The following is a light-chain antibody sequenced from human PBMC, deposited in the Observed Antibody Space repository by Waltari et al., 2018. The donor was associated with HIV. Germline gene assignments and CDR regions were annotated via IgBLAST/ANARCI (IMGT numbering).Light chain of an antibody. V-gene: IGKV3-11*01. CDR1: QTVSSY. Sequence: EIVLTQSPATLSLSPGERAILSCRASQTVSSYIAWYQQKPGQAPRLLIYDASNRATGVPARFGGSGSATDFTLTISSLEPEDFAVYYCQYRHNWPPRYTFGQGTKLEIK. CDR2: DAS. J-gene: IGKJ2*01. CDR3: QYRHNWPPRYT.